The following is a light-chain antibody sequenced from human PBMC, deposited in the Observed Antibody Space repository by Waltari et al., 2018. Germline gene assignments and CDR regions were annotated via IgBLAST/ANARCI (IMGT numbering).Light chain of an antibody. CDR1: QSFGSR. V-gene: IGKV1-5*03. CDR3: QHYNGYPYT. J-gene: IGKJ2*01. Sequence: MTQSPSTLSASVGDRVTITCRASQSFGSRLAWYQQKPGKAPRLLIYETSSLQSGVPSRFSGSGSGTEFTLTISSLQPDDFATYYCQHYNGYPYTFGQGTKLEIK. CDR2: ETS.